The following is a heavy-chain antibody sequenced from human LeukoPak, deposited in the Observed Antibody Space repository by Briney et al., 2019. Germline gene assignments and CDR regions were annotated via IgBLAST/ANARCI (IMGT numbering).Heavy chain of an antibody. CDR2: ISAYNGNK. D-gene: IGHD7-27*01. CDR1: GYTFTSYG. V-gene: IGHV1-18*04. CDR3: ARAPWGSNWFDP. Sequence: GASVKVSCKASGYTFTSYGISWVRQAPGQGLEWMGWISAYNGNKNYAQNLQGRVTMTTDTSTSTAYMVLRSLGSDDTAVYYCARAPWGSNWFDPWGQGTLVTVSS. J-gene: IGHJ5*02.